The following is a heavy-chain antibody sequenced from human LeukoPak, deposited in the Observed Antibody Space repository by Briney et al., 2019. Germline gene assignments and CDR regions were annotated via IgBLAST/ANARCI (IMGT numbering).Heavy chain of an antibody. V-gene: IGHV3-48*03. D-gene: IGHD3-10*01. Sequence: GGSLRLSCAASGFSFSNYEMNWVRQAPGKGLEWVSYISSSGSTIYYPDSVKGRFTISRDNAKNSLYLQMNSLRVEDTAVYYCARVATMVRVPLDALDIWGQGTMVSVSS. CDR3: ARVATMVRVPLDALDI. CDR2: ISSSGSTI. CDR1: GFSFSNYE. J-gene: IGHJ3*02.